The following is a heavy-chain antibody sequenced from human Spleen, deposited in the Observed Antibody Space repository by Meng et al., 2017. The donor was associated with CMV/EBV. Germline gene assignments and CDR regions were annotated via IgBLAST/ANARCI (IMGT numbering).Heavy chain of an antibody. D-gene: IGHD2-21*01. CDR1: GGSVSNDNYY. Sequence: CTVSGGSVSNDNYYWGWIRQPPGKGLEWIGSIYYSGNTYSNPSLKSRVTISVDRSKNQFSLKLSSVTAADTAVYFCARGIVVAYYFDYWGQGTLVTVSS. CDR2: IYYSGNT. V-gene: IGHV4-39*01. CDR3: ARGIVVAYYFDY. J-gene: IGHJ4*02.